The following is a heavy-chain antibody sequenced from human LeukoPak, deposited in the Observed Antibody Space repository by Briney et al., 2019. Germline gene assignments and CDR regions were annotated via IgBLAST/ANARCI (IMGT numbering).Heavy chain of an antibody. V-gene: IGHV3-23*01. CDR1: GFTFSSYG. J-gene: IGHJ4*02. CDR2: ISGSGGST. Sequence: PGGTLRLSCAASGFTFSSYGMSWVRQAPGKGLEWVSAISGSGGSTYYADSVKGRFTISRDNSKNTLYLQMNSLRAEDTAVYYCAKAGNLYSSSSYYFDYWGQGTLVTVSS. CDR3: AKAGNLYSSSSYYFDY. D-gene: IGHD6-13*01.